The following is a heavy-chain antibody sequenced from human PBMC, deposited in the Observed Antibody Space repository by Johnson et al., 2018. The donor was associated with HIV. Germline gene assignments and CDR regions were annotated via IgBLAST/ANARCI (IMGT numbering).Heavy chain of an antibody. J-gene: IGHJ3*01. V-gene: IGHV3-11*04. D-gene: IGHD6-19*01. CDR3: ASLGYTSGWIVSEDGFDV. CDR2: ISSSGRTI. CDR1: GFIFSDYY. Sequence: QVQLVESGGGLVKPGGSLRLSCAASGFIFSDYYMTWIRQAPGKGLESISYISSSGRTIYYADSVKGRFTISRDNSMNTLYLQMNSLRPEDTAVYYCASLGYTSGWIVSEDGFDVWGQGTLVTVSS.